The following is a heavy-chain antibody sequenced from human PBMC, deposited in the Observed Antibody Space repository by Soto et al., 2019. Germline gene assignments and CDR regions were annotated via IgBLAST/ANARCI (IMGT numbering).Heavy chain of an antibody. CDR3: ARVERRTATTVVDAFDI. CDR2: MSHSGGT. V-gene: IGHV4-34*01. D-gene: IGHD1-1*01. CDR1: GGFVSSGSYY. J-gene: IGHJ3*02. Sequence: QVQLQQWGAGLLKPSETLSLTCAVYGGFVSSGSYYWSWIRQPPGKGLEWIGEMSHSGGTHFNQSLKSRVTISVDTSKNQFSLKMSSVTAADTALYYCARVERRTATTVVDAFDIWGPGTMVTVSS.